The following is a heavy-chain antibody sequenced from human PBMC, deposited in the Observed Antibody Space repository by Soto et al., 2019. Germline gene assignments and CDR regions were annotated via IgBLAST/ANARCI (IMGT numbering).Heavy chain of an antibody. D-gene: IGHD4-17*01. CDR1: GYTFTSYY. Sequence: ASVKVSFKASGYTFTSYYMHWVRQAPGQGLEWMGWISGYNGNTKYAQRVQGRVTMTTDTSTSTAYMELWSLKSDDSAVYYFARDMGANDNGEYVDYWSHGTLVSSSS. CDR2: ISGYNGNT. J-gene: IGHJ4*01. V-gene: IGHV1-18*04. CDR3: ARDMGANDNGEYVDY.